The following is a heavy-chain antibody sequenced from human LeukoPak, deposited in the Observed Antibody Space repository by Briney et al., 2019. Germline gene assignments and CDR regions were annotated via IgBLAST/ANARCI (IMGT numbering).Heavy chain of an antibody. J-gene: IGHJ2*01. V-gene: IGHV3-30*18. D-gene: IGHD4-17*01. Sequence: PGRSLRLSCAASGFTFSSYSMHWVRQAPGKGLEWVAVISYDGSNKYYADSVKGRFTISRDNSKNTLYLQMNSLRAEDTAVYYCAKDEGDYGDFYFDLWGRGTLVTVSS. CDR1: GFTFSSYS. CDR2: ISYDGSNK. CDR3: AKDEGDYGDFYFDL.